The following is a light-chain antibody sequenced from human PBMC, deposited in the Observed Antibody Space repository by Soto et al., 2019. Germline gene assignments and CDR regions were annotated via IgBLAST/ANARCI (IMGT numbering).Light chain of an antibody. J-gene: IGLJ2*01. CDR1: GSNIGGHT. CDR2: GNN. Sequence: QSVLTQPPSASGTPGQRVTISCSGSGSNIGGHTVNWYQQLPGTAPKLLIYGNNQRPSGVPDRFSGSKSGTSASLAISGLQSEDEADYYCTAWDDSLNGRVFGGGTKLTVL. V-gene: IGLV1-44*01. CDR3: TAWDDSLNGRV.